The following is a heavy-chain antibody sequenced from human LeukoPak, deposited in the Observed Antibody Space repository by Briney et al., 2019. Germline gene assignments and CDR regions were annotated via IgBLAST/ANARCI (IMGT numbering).Heavy chain of an antibody. J-gene: IGHJ5*02. Sequence: SETLSLTCTVSGGSISSYYWSWIRQPPGKGLEWIGYIYYSGSTNYNPSLKSRVTISVDTSKNQFSLKVSSVTAADTAVYYCARAPRSGTRNWFDPWGQGTPVTVSS. V-gene: IGHV4-59*12. CDR1: GGSISSYY. D-gene: IGHD3-22*01. CDR2: IYYSGST. CDR3: ARAPRSGTRNWFDP.